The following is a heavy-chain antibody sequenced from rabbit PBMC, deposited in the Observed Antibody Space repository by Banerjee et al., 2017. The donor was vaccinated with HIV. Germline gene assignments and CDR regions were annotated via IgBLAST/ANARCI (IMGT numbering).Heavy chain of an antibody. CDR2: INSGGST. D-gene: IGHD1-1*01. CDR3: ARSGIDISAYLSL. CDR1: GFSFSSGYD. V-gene: IGHV1S40*01. Sequence: QSLEESGGDLVKPGASLTLTCTASGFSFSSGYDMCWVRQAPGKGLEYIGFINSGGSTYYASWAKGRFTISKTSSTTVTLQMTSLTAADTATYFCARSGIDISAYLSLWGPGTLVTVS. J-gene: IGHJ4*01.